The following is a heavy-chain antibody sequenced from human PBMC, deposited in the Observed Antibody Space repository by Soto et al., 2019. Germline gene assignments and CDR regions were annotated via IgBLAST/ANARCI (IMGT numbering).Heavy chain of an antibody. J-gene: IGHJ6*02. CDR2: IIPIFGTA. CDR3: ARDRGVVTALYYYYGMDV. Sequence: QVQLVQSGAEVKKPGSSVKVSCKASGGTFSSYAISWVRRAPGQGLEWMGGIIPIFGTANYAQKFQGRVTITADESTSTAYMELSSLRSEDTAVYYCARDRGVVTALYYYYGMDVWGQGTTVTVSS. V-gene: IGHV1-69*01. CDR1: GGTFSSYA. D-gene: IGHD2-15*01.